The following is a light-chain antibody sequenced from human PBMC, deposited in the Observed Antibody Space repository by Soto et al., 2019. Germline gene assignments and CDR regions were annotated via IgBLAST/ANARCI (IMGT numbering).Light chain of an antibody. CDR1: SSDIGGYNY. CDR3: SSFSSGGTRVL. V-gene: IGLV2-14*01. Sequence: QSALTQPASVSGSPGQSITISCTGTSSDIGGYNYVSWYQQYPGKAPNLIIYEVTNRPSGISYRFSGSKSGNTASLTISGLRVEDEADYYCSSFSSGGTRVLFGGGTKLTVL. CDR2: EVT. J-gene: IGLJ2*01.